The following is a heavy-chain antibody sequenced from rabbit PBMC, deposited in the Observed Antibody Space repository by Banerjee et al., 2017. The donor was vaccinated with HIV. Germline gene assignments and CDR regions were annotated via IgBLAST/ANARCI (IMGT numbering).Heavy chain of an antibody. J-gene: IGHJ4*01. Sequence: QQQLEESGGGLVKPGGTLTLTCKASGIDFDNYYFMCWVRQAPGKGLEWIGCIYSSSGSTDYASWVNGRFTISLDNAQNTVFLQMTSLTAADTATYFCARRRYDEYGDSLMDLWGPGTLVTVS. CDR2: IYSSSGST. CDR3: ARRRYDEYGDSLMDL. V-gene: IGHV1S43*01. CDR1: GIDFDNYYF. D-gene: IGHD2-1*01.